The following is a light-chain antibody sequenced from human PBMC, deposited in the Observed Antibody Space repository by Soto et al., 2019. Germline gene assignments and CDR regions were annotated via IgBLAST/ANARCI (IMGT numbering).Light chain of an antibody. V-gene: IGKV3-11*01. CDR3: QQRSNWPRT. CDR1: QSVSSY. Sequence: EIVLTQSPATLSLSPGERATLSCRASQSVSSYLAWYQQKPGQAPRLLIYDASNRATGIPARFSSSGSGTDFTLTISSLEPEDFAVYYCQQRSNWPRTFGQGTKVDI. J-gene: IGKJ1*01. CDR2: DAS.